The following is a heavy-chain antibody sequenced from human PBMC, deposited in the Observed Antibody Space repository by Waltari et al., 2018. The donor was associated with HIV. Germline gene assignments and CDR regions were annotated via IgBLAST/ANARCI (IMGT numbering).Heavy chain of an antibody. CDR2: INPNSGGT. CDR1: GYTFTGYY. D-gene: IGHD3-10*01. Sequence: QVQLVKSGAEVKKPGASVRVSCQDSGYTFTGYYMPWVRQAPGQGLEWMGRINPNSGGTNEAQKMQGRVTMTSDTSISTAYMGLSRRRSDDTAVYYCARDGRLWFGELFNGMDVWGQGTTVTVSS. V-gene: IGHV1-2*06. J-gene: IGHJ6*02. CDR3: ARDGRLWFGELFNGMDV.